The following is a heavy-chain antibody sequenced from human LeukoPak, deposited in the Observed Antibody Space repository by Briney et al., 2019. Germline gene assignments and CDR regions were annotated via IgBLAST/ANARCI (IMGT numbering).Heavy chain of an antibody. CDR3: ARSMGLNYYFDY. CDR2: ISSSSSYI. V-gene: IGHV3-21*01. Sequence: SGGSLRLSCAASGFTFSSYSMNWVRQAPGKGLEWVSSISSSSSYIYYADSVKGRFTISRDNAKNSLYLQMNSLRAEDTAVYYCARSMGLNYYFDYWGQGTPVTVSS. J-gene: IGHJ4*02. CDR1: GFTFSSYS. D-gene: IGHD2/OR15-2a*01.